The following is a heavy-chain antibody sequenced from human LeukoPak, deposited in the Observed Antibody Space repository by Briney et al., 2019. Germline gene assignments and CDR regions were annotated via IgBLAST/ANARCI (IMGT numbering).Heavy chain of an antibody. CDR2: ISYDGSNK. CDR1: GFTFSSYA. D-gene: IGHD4-17*01. CDR3: ARADSTVTTDFYY. Sequence: PGGSLRLSCAASGFTFSSYAMHWVRQAPGKGPEWVAVISYDGSNKYYADSVKGRFTISRDNSKNTPYLQMNSLRAEDTAVYYCARADSTVTTDFYYWGQGTLVTVSS. V-gene: IGHV3-30-3*01. J-gene: IGHJ4*02.